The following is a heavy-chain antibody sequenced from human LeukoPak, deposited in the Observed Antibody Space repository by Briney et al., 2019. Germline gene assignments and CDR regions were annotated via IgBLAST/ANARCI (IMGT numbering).Heavy chain of an antibody. V-gene: IGHV4-34*01. J-gene: IGHJ4*02. CDR3: AGAPPLITLVRGARSLKFKLFDS. CDR2: INHRGST. CDR1: GGSFSGYY. D-gene: IGHD3-10*01. Sequence: PSETLSLTCAVYGGSFSGYYWSWIRQPPGKGLEWIGEINHRGSTNYNPSLKSRVTISLDTSKNQFSLKLSSVTAADTAVYYCAGAPPLITLVRGARSLKFKLFDSWGQGTLVTVSS.